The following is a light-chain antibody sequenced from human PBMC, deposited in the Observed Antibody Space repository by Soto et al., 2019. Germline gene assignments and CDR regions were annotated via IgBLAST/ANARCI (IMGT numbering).Light chain of an antibody. J-gene: IGLJ2*01. Sequence: QSALTQPASVSGSPGQSVTISCSGSSSDIGGYNYVSWYQQHPGKAPKLMIYDVSKRPSGVPDRFSGSKSGNTASLTISGLQTEDEADYYCCSYAGTYTVAFGGGTKLTVL. CDR2: DVS. V-gene: IGLV2-11*01. CDR3: CSYAGTYTVA. CDR1: SSDIGGYNY.